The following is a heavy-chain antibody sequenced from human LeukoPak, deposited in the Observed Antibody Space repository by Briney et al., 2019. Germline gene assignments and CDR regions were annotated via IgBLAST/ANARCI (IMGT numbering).Heavy chain of an antibody. CDR2: INHSGST. CDR3: ARVPHHYYFDY. Sequence: PSETLSLTCAVYGGSFSGYYWSWIRQPPGKGLEWIGEINHSGSTNYNPSLKSRVTISVDTSKNQFSLKLSSVTAADTAVYYCARVPHHYYFDYWGQGTLVTVSS. CDR1: GGSFSGYY. J-gene: IGHJ4*02. V-gene: IGHV4-34*01.